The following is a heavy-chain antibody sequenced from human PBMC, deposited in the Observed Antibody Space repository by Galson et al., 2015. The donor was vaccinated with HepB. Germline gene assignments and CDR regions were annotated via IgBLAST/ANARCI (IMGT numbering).Heavy chain of an antibody. CDR1: GFTFSNAW. Sequence: SLRLSCAASGFTFSNAWMSWVRQAPGKGLEWVGRIKSKTDGGTTDYAAPVEGRFTISRDDSKNTLYLQMNSLKTEDTAVYYCTTHSLLFGELLGAVGGNGMDVWGQGTTVTVSS. CDR2: IKSKTDGGTT. D-gene: IGHD3-10*01. V-gene: IGHV3-15*01. J-gene: IGHJ6*02. CDR3: TTHSLLFGELLGAVGGNGMDV.